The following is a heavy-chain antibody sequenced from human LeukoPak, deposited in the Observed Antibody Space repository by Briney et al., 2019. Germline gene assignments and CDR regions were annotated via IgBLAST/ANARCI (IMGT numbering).Heavy chain of an antibody. CDR3: ARDPWRYYDSSGYYFYYYYMDV. CDR2: ISSSGSTI. D-gene: IGHD3-22*01. CDR1: GFTFSSYE. J-gene: IGHJ6*03. V-gene: IGHV3-48*03. Sequence: PGGSLRLSCAASGFTFSSYEMNWVRQAPGKGLEWVSYISSSGSTIYYADSVKGRFTISRDNAKNSLYLQMNSLRAEDTAVYYCARDPWRYYDSSGYYFYYYYMDVWGKGTTVTVSS.